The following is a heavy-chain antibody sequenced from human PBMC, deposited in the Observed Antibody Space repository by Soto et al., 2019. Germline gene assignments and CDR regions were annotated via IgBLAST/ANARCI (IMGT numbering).Heavy chain of an antibody. J-gene: IGHJ4*02. V-gene: IGHV3-23*01. CDR1: GFTYNIYA. D-gene: IGHD6-13*01. CDR2: ISAGVIDT. Sequence: VQLLESGEALVQPGGSLRLSCAASGFTYNIYAMSWVRQAQGKGLEWVSGISAGVIDTYYADSVKGRFTVSRDDSKNTLYLQMNSLRADDTAVYYCAKQFSSSTWYPFDHWGRGTLVTVSS. CDR3: AKQFSSSTWYPFDH.